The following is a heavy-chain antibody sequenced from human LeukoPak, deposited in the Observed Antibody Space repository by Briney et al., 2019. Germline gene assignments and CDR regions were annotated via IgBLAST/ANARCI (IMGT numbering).Heavy chain of an antibody. V-gene: IGHV3-7*03. J-gene: IGHJ4*02. CDR1: GFTFSSYW. Sequence: GGSLRLSCAASGFTFSSYWMSWVRQAPGKGLEWVANIKQDGSEKYYVDSVKGRFTISRDNAKNSLYLQMNSLRAEDTAVYYCAKGGSGSYFRISDYWGQGTLVTVSS. D-gene: IGHD1-26*01. CDR2: IKQDGSEK. CDR3: AKGGSGSYFRISDY.